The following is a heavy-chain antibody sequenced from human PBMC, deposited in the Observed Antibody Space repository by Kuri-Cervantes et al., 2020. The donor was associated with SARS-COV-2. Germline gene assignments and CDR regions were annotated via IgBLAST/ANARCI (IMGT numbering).Heavy chain of an antibody. Sequence: GGSLRLSCAASGFNFSRIDMHWVRQAPGKGLEWVAVISFDGKNKNCVASGKGRFTISRDNSQNILYLQMKGLRSEDTAIYYCAKDRVGVQDFWGQGTLVTVSS. CDR1: GFNFSRID. CDR2: ISFDGKNK. CDR3: AKDRVGVQDF. J-gene: IGHJ4*02. V-gene: IGHV3-30*18. D-gene: IGHD2-21*01.